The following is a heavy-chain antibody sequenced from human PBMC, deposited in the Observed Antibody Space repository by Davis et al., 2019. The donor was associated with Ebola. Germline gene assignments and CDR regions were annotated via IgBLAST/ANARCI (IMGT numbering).Heavy chain of an antibody. CDR3: ATTPSRWELLYPLWAAETYYFDY. J-gene: IGHJ4*02. D-gene: IGHD1-26*01. CDR1: GFTFSSYS. Sequence: GGSLRLSCAASGFTFSSYSMNWVRQAPGKGLEWVSVIYSGGSTYYADSVKGRFTISRDNSKNTLYLQMNSLRAEDTAVYYCATTPSRWELLYPLWAAETYYFDYWGQGTLVTVSS. V-gene: IGHV3-53*01. CDR2: IYSGGST.